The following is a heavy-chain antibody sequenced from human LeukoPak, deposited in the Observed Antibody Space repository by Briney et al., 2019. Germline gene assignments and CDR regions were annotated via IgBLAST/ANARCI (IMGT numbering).Heavy chain of an antibody. J-gene: IGHJ6*02. D-gene: IGHD6-13*01. Sequence: ASVKVSCKASEGTFSNYGISWVRQAPGQGLEWMGWISAYNGNTNYAQKLQGRVTMTTDTSTSTAYMELRSLRSDDTAVYYCARHSSSWHYYYYYGMDVWGQGTTVTVSS. V-gene: IGHV1-18*01. CDR3: ARHSSSWHYYYYYGMDV. CDR1: EGTFSNYG. CDR2: ISAYNGNT.